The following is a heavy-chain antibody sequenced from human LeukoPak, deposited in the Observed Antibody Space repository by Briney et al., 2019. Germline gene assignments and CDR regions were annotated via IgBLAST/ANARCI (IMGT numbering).Heavy chain of an antibody. D-gene: IGHD3-3*01. Sequence: LETLSLTCTVSGGSINSISYYWGWIRQPPGKGLEWIGSMYYSGITYYNPSLKSRVTIFVDTSKNQFSLKLSSVTAADTAVYYCARHPDNDFWSGYEDYWGQGTLVTVSS. CDR1: GGSINSISYY. CDR3: ARHPDNDFWSGYEDY. J-gene: IGHJ4*02. V-gene: IGHV4-39*01. CDR2: MYYSGIT.